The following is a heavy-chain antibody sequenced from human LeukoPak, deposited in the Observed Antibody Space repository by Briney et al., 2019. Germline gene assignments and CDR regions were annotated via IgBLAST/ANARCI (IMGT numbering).Heavy chain of an antibody. CDR2: IYYSGST. J-gene: IGHJ5*02. CDR1: GGSISSSSYY. Sequence: SETLSLTCTVSGGSISSSSYYWGWIRQPPGKGLEWIGSIYYSGSTYYNPSLKSRVTISVDTSKNQFSLKLSSVTAADTAVYYCARDEGIAAPGWFDPWGQGTLVTVSS. V-gene: IGHV4-39*07. D-gene: IGHD6-13*01. CDR3: ARDEGIAAPGWFDP.